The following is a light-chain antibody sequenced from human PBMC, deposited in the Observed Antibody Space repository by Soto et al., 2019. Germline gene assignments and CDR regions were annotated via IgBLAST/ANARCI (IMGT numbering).Light chain of an antibody. CDR3: QQYGNSPPWT. CDR1: QSVSNNY. Sequence: EIALTQSPGTLSLSPGERATVSCRAVQSVSNNYLAWYQEKPGQAPRLLIYGASSRATGIPDRFSGSGSGTDFTLTISRLEPEDFTVYYCQQYGNSPPWTFGQGTKVDI. V-gene: IGKV3-20*01. CDR2: GAS. J-gene: IGKJ1*01.